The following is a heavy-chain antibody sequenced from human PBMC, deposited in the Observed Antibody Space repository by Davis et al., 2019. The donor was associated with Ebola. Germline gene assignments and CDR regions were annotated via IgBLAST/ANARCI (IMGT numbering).Heavy chain of an antibody. CDR3: AKDPHNYYFYAMDV. CDR1: GYTFINYD. J-gene: IGHJ6*02. CDR2: MNPNSGNT. Sequence: ASVKVSCKASGYTFINYDINWVRQATGQGLEWMGWMNPNSGNTGFAQKFQGRITMTRNLSMNTAYMELSSLRAEDTADYYCAKDPHNYYFYAMDVWGQGTAVTVSS. V-gene: IGHV1-8*01.